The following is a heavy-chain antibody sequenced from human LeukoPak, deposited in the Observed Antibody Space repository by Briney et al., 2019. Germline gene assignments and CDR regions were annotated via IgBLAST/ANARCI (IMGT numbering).Heavy chain of an antibody. CDR3: AKGYCSSTGCLKTD. V-gene: IGHV3-30*18. CDR2: ISYDAINK. Sequence: GGSLRLSCAASGFTFRSYAMHWVRQAPGKGLEWVAVISYDAINKYYADSVKGRFTISRDNPKNTLYLQMNSLRAEDTAVYYCAKGYCSSTGCLKTDWGQGALVTVSS. J-gene: IGHJ4*02. D-gene: IGHD2-2*01. CDR1: GFTFRSYA.